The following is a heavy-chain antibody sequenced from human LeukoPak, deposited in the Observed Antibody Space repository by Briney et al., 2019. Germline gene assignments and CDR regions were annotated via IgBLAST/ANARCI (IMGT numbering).Heavy chain of an antibody. CDR1: GFTSSNYN. D-gene: IGHD3-22*01. CDR2: IGISPGYM. V-gene: IGHV3-21*01. Sequence: PGGSLRLSCAASGFTSSNYNINWVRQAPGKGLEWVSSIGISPGYMYYADSVKGRFTISRDNAKNSLYLQMNSLRAEDTAMYYCARGTTSNHDRSGRYGMDVWGQGTTVTVSS. CDR3: ARGTTSNHDRSGRYGMDV. J-gene: IGHJ6*02.